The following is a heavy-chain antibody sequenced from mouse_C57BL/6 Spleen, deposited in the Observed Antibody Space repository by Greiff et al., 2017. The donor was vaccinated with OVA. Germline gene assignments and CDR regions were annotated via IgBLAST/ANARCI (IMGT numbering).Heavy chain of an antibody. CDR2: IDPANGYT. V-gene: IGHV14-3*01. J-gene: IGHJ3*01. CDR1: GYNITNSY. CDR3: VRGSSGPFAY. D-gene: IGHD3-2*02. Sequence: VQLQQSVAELVRPGASVKLSCTASGYNITNSYMHWVKQRPGQGLEWIGRIDPANGYTKYNPKFKGKATLTADTSSNTAYLQLSSLTSEDSASYYGVRGSSGPFAYWGKGTLVTVSA.